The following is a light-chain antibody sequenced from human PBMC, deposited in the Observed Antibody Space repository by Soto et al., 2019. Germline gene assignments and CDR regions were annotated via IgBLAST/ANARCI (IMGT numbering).Light chain of an antibody. V-gene: IGLV1-44*01. CDR1: SSNIGSNT. CDR3: AACDDSLNGRV. Sequence: QSVLTQPPSASGTPGQRVTISCSGSSSNIGSNTVNWYQQLPGTAPKLLIYSNNQRPSGVPDRFSGSKSGTSASLAISGLYSLDEADYYCAACDDSLNGRVFGTGTKVTVL. J-gene: IGLJ1*01. CDR2: SNN.